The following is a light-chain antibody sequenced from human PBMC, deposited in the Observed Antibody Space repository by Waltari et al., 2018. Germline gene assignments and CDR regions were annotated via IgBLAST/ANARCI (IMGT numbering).Light chain of an antibody. Sequence: QSVLTQPPSASGTPGQGVTISCSGGASNIGNNVVNWYQQVPGKAPKLLIYRSGRRPAGVPDRFSGSNSGTSASLAISGLQSEDEADYYCAAWDDSLNGRWVFGGGTKVTVL. CDR2: RSG. J-gene: IGLJ3*02. CDR3: AAWDDSLNGRWV. CDR1: ASNIGNNV. V-gene: IGLV1-44*01.